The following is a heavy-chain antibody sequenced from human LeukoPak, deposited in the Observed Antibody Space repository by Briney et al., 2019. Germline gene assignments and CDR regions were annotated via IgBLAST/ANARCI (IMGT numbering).Heavy chain of an antibody. CDR3: ARGRSYGFDFDS. V-gene: IGHV4-39*02. CDR1: GDSITDSGWS. CDR2: IPFDENVADNEVP. D-gene: IGHD5-18*01. J-gene: IGHJ4*02. Sequence: PSETLSLTCQVSGDSITDSGWSWGWVRQFPGKGLEWIGTIPFDENVADNEVPTYNPSLKRRGFISAEKSKNQLSLKVNSVTAADTASYYCARGRSYGFDFDSWGPGTLVIVSS.